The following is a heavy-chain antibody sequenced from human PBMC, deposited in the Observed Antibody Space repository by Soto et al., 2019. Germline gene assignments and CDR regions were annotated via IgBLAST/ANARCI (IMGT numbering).Heavy chain of an antibody. CDR2: IYSSGSN. CDR3: ARGSSAAAGIFES. Sequence: QVQLQESGPGLVKPSETLSLTCTVSGGSISSDYGSWIRQPAGQGLEWIGRIYSSGSNTYNPSLKSRVTMSVDRSKNEFSLKLSSVTAADTAVYYCARGSSAAAGIFESWGQGTLVTVSS. J-gene: IGHJ4*02. CDR1: GGSISSDY. V-gene: IGHV4-4*07. D-gene: IGHD6-13*01.